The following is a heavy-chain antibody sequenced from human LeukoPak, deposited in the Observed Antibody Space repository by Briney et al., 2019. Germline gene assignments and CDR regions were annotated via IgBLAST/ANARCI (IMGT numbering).Heavy chain of an antibody. CDR3: ARVGSDYSKYFDY. V-gene: IGHV3-23*01. J-gene: IGHJ4*02. CDR1: GFTFSSYA. D-gene: IGHD4-4*01. Sequence: GGSLRLSCAASGFTFSSYAMSWVRQAPGKGLEWVSAISGSGGSTYYADSVKGRFTISRDNSKNTLYLQMNSLRAEDTAVYYCARVGSDYSKYFDYWGQGTLVTVSS. CDR2: ISGSGGST.